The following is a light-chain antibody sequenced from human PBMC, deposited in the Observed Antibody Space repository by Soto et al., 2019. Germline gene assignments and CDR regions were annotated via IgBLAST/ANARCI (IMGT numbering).Light chain of an antibody. V-gene: IGKV2-30*01. CDR2: KVS. J-gene: IGKJ1*01. CDR3: MKGRRWPQT. CDR1: QSLVYSDGNTY. Sequence: DVVMTQSPLSLPVTLGQPASISCRSSQSLVYSDGNTYLNWFQQRPGQSPRRLIYKVSNRDSGVPDRCSGSGSGTDFTLKISRVEAEDVGVYYCMKGRRWPQTLGQGSTVDIK.